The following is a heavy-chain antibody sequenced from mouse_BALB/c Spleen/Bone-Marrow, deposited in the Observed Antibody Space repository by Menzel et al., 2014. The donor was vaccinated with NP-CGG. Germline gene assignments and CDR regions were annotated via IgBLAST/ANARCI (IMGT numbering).Heavy chain of an antibody. CDR1: GYAFTNYL. V-gene: IGHV1-54*01. J-gene: IGHJ4*01. D-gene: IGHD2-4*01. CDR2: INPGSGGT. CDR3: ARDGDYDEGYAMDY. Sequence: QVHVKQSGAELVRPGTSVKVSCKASGYAFTNYLIEWVKQRPGQGLEWIGVINPGSGGTNYNEKFKGKTTLTADKSSSTAYMQLSSLTSDGSAVYFCARDGDYDEGYAMDYWGQGTSVTVSS.